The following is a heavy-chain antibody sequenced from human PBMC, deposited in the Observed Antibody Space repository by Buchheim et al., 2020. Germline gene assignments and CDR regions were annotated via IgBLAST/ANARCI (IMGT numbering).Heavy chain of an antibody. J-gene: IGHJ4*02. V-gene: IGHV3-23*04. CDR3: AKGSRGYTNYYFDY. D-gene: IGHD4-11*01. CDR2: ISGSGATT. Sequence: EVQLVDSGGGLVQPGESLRLSCAASGFSFSGYAMSWVRQAPGKGLELVSSISGSGATTFNADSVKGRFTISRDNSKNMLYLQMNSLRAEDTAVYFCAKGSRGYTNYYFDYWGQGTL. CDR1: GFSFSGYA.